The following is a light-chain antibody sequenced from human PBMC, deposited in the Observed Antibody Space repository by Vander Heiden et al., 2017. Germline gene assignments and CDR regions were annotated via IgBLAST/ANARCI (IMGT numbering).Light chain of an antibody. CDR3: QQRSNWPPGLT. Sequence: ENVLTQSPATLALSPGQRATLSCRASQSVSSYLAWYQQKPGQAPRLLIYDASNRATGIPARFSGSGSGTDFTLTISSLEPEEFAVYYCQQRSNWPPGLTFGGGTKVEIK. J-gene: IGKJ4*01. CDR1: QSVSSY. CDR2: DAS. V-gene: IGKV3-11*01.